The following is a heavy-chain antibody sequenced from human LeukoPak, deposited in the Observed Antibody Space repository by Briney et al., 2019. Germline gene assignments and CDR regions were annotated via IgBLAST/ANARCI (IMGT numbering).Heavy chain of an antibody. V-gene: IGHV4-59*01. CDR3: ARTTEGGYSYGYFYYYYMDV. J-gene: IGHJ6*03. CDR1: GGSISSYY. CDR2: YYSAST. Sequence: SETLSLTCTVSGGSISSYYWIYYSASTNYKSSLKSRVTISVDTSKNQFSLKLSSVTAADTAVYYCARTTEGGYSYGYFYYYYMDVWGKGTTVSIFS. D-gene: IGHD5-18*01.